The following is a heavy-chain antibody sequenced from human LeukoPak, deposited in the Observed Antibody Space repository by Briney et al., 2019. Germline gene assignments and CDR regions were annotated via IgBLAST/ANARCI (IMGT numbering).Heavy chain of an antibody. J-gene: IGHJ5*02. V-gene: IGHV3-64*01. D-gene: IGHD5-12*01. CDR2: ISSNGGST. CDR1: GFTFSSYA. Sequence: QPGGSLRLSCAASGFTFSSYAMHWVRQAPGKGLEYVSAISSNGGSTYYANSVKGRFTISRDNSKNTLYLQMGSLRAEDMAVYYCARDEEGSGYEPWGQGTLVTVSS. CDR3: ARDEEGSGYEP.